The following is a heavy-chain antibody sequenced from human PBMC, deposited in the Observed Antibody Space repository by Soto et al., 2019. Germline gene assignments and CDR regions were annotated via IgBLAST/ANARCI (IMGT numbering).Heavy chain of an antibody. Sequence: VGSLRLSCAASGFTFSSYAMSCVRQAPGKGLEWVSAISGSGGSTYYADSVKGRFTISRDNSKNTLYLQMNSLRAEDTAVYYCAKLTYKARYDFIPYYYYAMDVWGQGTTVTVSS. CDR1: GFTFSSYA. CDR2: ISGSGGST. V-gene: IGHV3-23*01. D-gene: IGHD3-3*01. J-gene: IGHJ6*02. CDR3: AKLTYKARYDFIPYYYYAMDV.